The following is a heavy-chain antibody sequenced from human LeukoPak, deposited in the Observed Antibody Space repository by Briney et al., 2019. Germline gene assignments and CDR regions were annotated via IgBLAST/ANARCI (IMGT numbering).Heavy chain of an antibody. D-gene: IGHD5-24*01. CDR3: ARVRDGYNDAYDI. J-gene: IGHJ3*02. CDR1: GHTFTSYY. V-gene: IGHV1-46*01. Sequence: ASVKVSCKASGHTFTSYYFHWVRQAPGQGLEWMGVITPSGGNTIYAQKFQGRLTMSRDTSTTTVYMELSSLTSEDTAVYYCARVRDGYNDAYDIWGQGTMVTVSS. CDR2: ITPSGGNT.